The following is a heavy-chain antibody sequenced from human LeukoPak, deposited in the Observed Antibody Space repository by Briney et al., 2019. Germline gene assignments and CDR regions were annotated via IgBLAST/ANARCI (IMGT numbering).Heavy chain of an antibody. V-gene: IGHV3-7*03. CDR1: GFTFSSYW. Sequence: PGGSLRLSCAASGFTFSSYWMSWVRQAPGKGLEWVANIKQDGSEKYYVDSVKGRLTISRDNAKNSLYLQMNSLRAEDTAVYYCAKVTYGSGTYGAFDSWGQGTLVTVSS. CDR3: AKVTYGSGTYGAFDS. D-gene: IGHD3-10*01. J-gene: IGHJ4*02. CDR2: IKQDGSEK.